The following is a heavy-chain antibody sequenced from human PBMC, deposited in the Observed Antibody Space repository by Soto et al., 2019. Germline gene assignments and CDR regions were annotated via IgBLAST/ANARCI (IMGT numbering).Heavy chain of an antibody. V-gene: IGHV3-23*01. CDR3: AKGGTSHIYGIDV. J-gene: IGHJ6*02. Sequence: EVPLLETGGGLVQPGGSLRLSCAASGFTFSNYAMNSVRQAPGKGLEWVSIIGGIGQYTFYSDSVKGRFTFSRDNSKNPMYLEMNNRRAEDTAIYFCAKGGTSHIYGIDVWCPGTTVTVSS. CDR1: GFTFSNYA. CDR2: IGGIGQYT. D-gene: IGHD3-16*01.